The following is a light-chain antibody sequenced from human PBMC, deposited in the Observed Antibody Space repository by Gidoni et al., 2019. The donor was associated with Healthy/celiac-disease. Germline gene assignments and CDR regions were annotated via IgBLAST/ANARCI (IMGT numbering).Light chain of an antibody. CDR1: QSVSSSY. CDR3: QQYGSSPVT. CDR2: GAS. V-gene: IGKV3-20*01. Sequence: EIVLPQSPGTLSLSPGERATLSCRASQSVSSSYLAWYQQKPGQAPRLLIYGASRRATGIPDRFSGSGSGTDFTLTISRLEPEDFAVYYCQQYGSSPVTFGQGTKLEIK. J-gene: IGKJ2*01.